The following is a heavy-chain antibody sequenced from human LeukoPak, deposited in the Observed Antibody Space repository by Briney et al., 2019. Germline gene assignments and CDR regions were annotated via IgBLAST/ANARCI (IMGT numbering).Heavy chain of an antibody. CDR1: GGTFSSYA. CDR2: IIPIFGTA. J-gene: IGHJ6*03. CDR3: ARGYCSGGSCHDHYYYYYMDV. V-gene: IGHV1-69*06. Sequence: SVKVSCKASGGTFSSYAISWVRQAPGQGLEWMGRIIPIFGTANYAQKFQGRVTIAADKSTSTAYMELSSLRSEDTAVYYCARGYCSGGSCHDHYYYYYMDVWGKGTTVTVSS. D-gene: IGHD2-15*01.